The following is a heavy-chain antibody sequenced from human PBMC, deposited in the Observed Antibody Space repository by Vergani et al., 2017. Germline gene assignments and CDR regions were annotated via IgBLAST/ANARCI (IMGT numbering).Heavy chain of an antibody. CDR2: IYAGDSDT. J-gene: IGHJ4*02. CDR3: ARQYCSISSCLYSFDF. D-gene: IGHD2-15*01. CDR1: GYIFTTHW. V-gene: IGHV5-51*01. Sequence: EVQLVQSGAEVKKPGESLKISCQASGYIFTTHWIGWVRQMPGKGLEWMGIIYAGDSDTRYNPSFQGQVTISADKSIGTAYLQWGSLTASDTAMYYCARQYCSISSCLYSFDFWGQGTLVTVSS.